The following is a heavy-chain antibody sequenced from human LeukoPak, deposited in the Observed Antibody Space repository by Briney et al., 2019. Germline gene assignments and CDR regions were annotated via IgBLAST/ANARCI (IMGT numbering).Heavy chain of an antibody. CDR2: INPNSGGT. J-gene: IGHJ4*02. Sequence: ASVKVSCKASGYTFTGYYMNWARQAPGQGLEWMGWINPNSGGTNYAQKFQGRVTMTRDTSISTACMELSRLRSDDTAVYYCARATYSSSSPPQHWGQGTLVTVSS. CDR1: GYTFTGYY. V-gene: IGHV1-2*02. D-gene: IGHD6-6*01. CDR3: ARATYSSSSPPQH.